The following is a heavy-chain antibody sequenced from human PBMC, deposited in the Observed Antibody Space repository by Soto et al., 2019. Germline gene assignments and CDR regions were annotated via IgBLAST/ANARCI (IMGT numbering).Heavy chain of an antibody. D-gene: IGHD6-19*01. CDR3: ARPPNSSGWPEYFQH. CDR2: IYSGGST. V-gene: IGHV3-53*01. CDR1: GFTVSSNY. Sequence: GGSLRLSCAASGFTVSSNYMSWVRQAPGKGLEWVSVIYSGGSTYYADSVKGRITISRDNSKNTLYLQMNSQRAEDTAVYYCARPPNSSGWPEYFQHWGQGTLVTVSS. J-gene: IGHJ1*01.